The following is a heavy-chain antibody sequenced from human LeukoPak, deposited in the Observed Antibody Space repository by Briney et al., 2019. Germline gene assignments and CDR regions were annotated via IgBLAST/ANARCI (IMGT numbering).Heavy chain of an antibody. V-gene: IGHV3-23*01. J-gene: IGHJ4*02. CDR3: AKRSDYGVNGNYFDY. Sequence: PGGSLRLSCAASGFTFSTYGMSWVRQAPGKGLEWVSAISGRDSNTYHADSVQGRFTISRDNSKNTLFLQMNSLRAEDTAVYYCAKRSDYGVNGNYFDYWGQGTPVTVSS. CDR2: ISGRDSNT. D-gene: IGHD4-23*01. CDR1: GFTFSTYG.